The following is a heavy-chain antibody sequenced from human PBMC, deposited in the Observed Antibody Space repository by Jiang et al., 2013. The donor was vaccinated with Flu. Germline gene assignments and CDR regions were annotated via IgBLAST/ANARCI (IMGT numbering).Heavy chain of an antibody. CDR1: GGSISSSSYY. Sequence: LLKPSETLSLTCTVSGGSISSSSYYWGWIRQPPGKGLEWIGYIYYSGSTYYSPSLKSRVIISVDTSKNQFSLKLTSVTAADTAVYYCAQSRPYSGSPFDYWGQGTLVTVSS. CDR2: IYYSGST. D-gene: IGHD3-10*01. CDR3: AQSRPYSGSPFDY. J-gene: IGHJ4*02. V-gene: IGHV4-31*03.